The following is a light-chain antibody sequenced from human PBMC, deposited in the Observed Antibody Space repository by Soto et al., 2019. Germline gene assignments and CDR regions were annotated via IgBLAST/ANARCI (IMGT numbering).Light chain of an antibody. Sequence: DIQMTQSPSTLSASVGDRVTIPCRASQTINNRSAWYQQKPGKAPKLLIYDVSTLESGVPSRFSGSGSGTEFTLTISSLQPDDFATYYCQQYDSFWTMFGQGTKVDIK. CDR3: QQYDSFWTM. CDR2: DVS. J-gene: IGKJ1*01. CDR1: QTINNR. V-gene: IGKV1-5*01.